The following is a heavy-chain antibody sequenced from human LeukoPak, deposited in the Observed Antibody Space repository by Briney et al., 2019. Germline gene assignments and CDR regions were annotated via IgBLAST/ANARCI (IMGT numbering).Heavy chain of an antibody. CDR3: ARGYSSLSCAFDI. D-gene: IGHD6-19*01. CDR1: VFTFNTYG. Sequence: GRSLRLSCAASVFTFNTYGMHWVRQAPGKGLEWVALMWYDGSTKFYADSVKGRFTISRDNSRDTLYLQMDSLSAEDTAIYYCARGYSSLSCAFDIWGQGTMVTVSS. CDR2: MWYDGSTK. V-gene: IGHV3-33*01. J-gene: IGHJ3*02.